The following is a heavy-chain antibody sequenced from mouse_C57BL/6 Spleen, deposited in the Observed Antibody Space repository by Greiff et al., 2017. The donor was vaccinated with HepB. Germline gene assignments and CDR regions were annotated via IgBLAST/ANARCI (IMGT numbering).Heavy chain of an antibody. Sequence: DVKLVESGPGLVKPSQSLSLPCSVSGYSITSGYYWNWIRQFPGNKLEWMGYISYDGSNNYNPSLKNRISITRDTSENQFFLKLNSVTTEDTATYYCARGGYGSSSFAYWGQGTLVTVSA. V-gene: IGHV3-6*01. CDR1: GYSITSGYY. CDR3: ARGGYGSSSFAY. J-gene: IGHJ3*01. CDR2: ISYDGSN. D-gene: IGHD1-1*01.